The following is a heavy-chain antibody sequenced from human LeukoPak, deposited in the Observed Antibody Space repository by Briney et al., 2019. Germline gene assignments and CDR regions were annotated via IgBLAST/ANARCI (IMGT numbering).Heavy chain of an antibody. J-gene: IGHJ5*02. CDR3: AREDRAPYYYGSGSYYFRKESWFDP. Sequence: ASVKVSCKASGYTFTSYGISWVRQAPGQGLEWMGWISAYNGNTNYAQKLQGRVTMTTDTSTSTAYMELRSLRSDDTAVYYCAREDRAPYYYGSGSYYFRKESWFDPWGQGTLVTVSS. V-gene: IGHV1-18*01. CDR2: ISAYNGNT. CDR1: GYTFTSYG. D-gene: IGHD3-10*01.